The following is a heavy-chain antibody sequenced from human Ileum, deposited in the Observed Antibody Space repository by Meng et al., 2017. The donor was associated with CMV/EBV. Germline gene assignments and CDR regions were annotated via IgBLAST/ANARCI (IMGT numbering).Heavy chain of an antibody. CDR2: IRSMRDGGTI. CDR1: GFTFRNAW. Sequence: SGFTFRNAWMTWVRQAPGKGLAWVGRIRSMRDGGTIDYAAPVEGRFTISRDDSANTLYLHMDSLETEDTAVYYCTKGGPLGSYFDYWGQGALVTVSS. D-gene: IGHD1-26*01. J-gene: IGHJ4*02. CDR3: TKGGPLGSYFDY. V-gene: IGHV3-15*01.